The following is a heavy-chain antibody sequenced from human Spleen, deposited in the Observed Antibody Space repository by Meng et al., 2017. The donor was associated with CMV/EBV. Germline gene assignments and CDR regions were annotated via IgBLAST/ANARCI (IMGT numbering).Heavy chain of an antibody. CDR1: GYSFTNYW. D-gene: IGHD6-13*01. CDR3: ARHGYIGSSPDY. CDR2: IYPGDSDT. Sequence: GGSLKISCKGSGYSFTNYWIAWVRQVPGKGLEWMGIIYPGDSDTRYSPSFQGQFTISADKSISTAYLQWSSLKASDTAMYYCARHGYIGSSPDYWGQGTLVTVSS. J-gene: IGHJ4*02. V-gene: IGHV5-51*01.